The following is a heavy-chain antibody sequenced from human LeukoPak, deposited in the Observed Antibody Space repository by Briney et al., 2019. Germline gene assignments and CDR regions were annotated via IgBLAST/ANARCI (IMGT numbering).Heavy chain of an antibody. D-gene: IGHD4-11*01. V-gene: IGHV4-39*07. CDR1: GGSISSSSYY. CDR2: IYYSGST. CDR3: ARGRWGYSKV. Sequence: PSETLSLTCTVSGGSISSSSYYWGWIRQPPGKGLEWIGSIYYSGSTYYNPSLKSRVTISVDTSKNQFSLKLSSVTAADTAVYYCARGRWGYSKVWGQGTLVTVSS. J-gene: IGHJ4*02.